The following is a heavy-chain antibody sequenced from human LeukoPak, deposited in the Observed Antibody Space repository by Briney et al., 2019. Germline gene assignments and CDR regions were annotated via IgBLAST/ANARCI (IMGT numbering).Heavy chain of an antibody. CDR2: ISSSGSTI. D-gene: IGHD6-19*01. V-gene: IGHV3-48*03. CDR3: ARVVAVASSERRPGYYYMDV. Sequence: GGSLRLSCAASGFTFSRYEMNWVRQAPGKGLEWVSYISSSGSTIYYADSVKGRFTITRDNAKNSLYLQMNSLRAEDTAVYYCARVVAVASSERRPGYYYMDVWGKGTTVTVSS. CDR1: GFTFSRYE. J-gene: IGHJ6*03.